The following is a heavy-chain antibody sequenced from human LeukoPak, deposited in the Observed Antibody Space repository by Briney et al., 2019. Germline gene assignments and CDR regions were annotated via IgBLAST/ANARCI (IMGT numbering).Heavy chain of an antibody. Sequence: GASVKDSCKASGYTFTGYYMHWVRQAPGQGLEWMGWINPNSGGTNYAQKFQGWVTMTRDTSISTAYMELSRLRSDDTAVYYCARGSWLGHGDYYYYGMDVWGQGTTVTVSS. V-gene: IGHV1-2*04. CDR2: INPNSGGT. CDR3: ARGSWLGHGDYYYYGMDV. D-gene: IGHD6-19*01. J-gene: IGHJ6*02. CDR1: GYTFTGYY.